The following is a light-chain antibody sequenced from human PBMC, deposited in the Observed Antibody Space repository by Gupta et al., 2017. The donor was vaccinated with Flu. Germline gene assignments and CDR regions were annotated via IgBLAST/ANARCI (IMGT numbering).Light chain of an antibody. CDR1: STNVGIKE. J-gene: IGLJ3*02. V-gene: IGLV10-54*04. CDR2: KDN. Sequence: NATITCTGTSTNVGIKEAVWQQHHQGHPPKLLIYKDNNRPSGIPDRFSASKSGNSATLTITGLQAGDEADYYCAAWDSSLNTRVFGGGTKLTVL. CDR3: AAWDSSLNTRV.